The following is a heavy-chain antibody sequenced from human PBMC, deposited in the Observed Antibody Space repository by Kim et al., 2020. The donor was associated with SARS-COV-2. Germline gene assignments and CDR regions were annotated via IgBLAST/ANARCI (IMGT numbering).Heavy chain of an antibody. Sequence: SETLSLTCTVSGGSVRSGAYYWSWIRQPPGKGLEYIGHIYYTGSTSFHPALKNRVTMSLDGSKNQFSLRLYSVTAADTAIYYCSRGQQVKYYHYGVDVWGQGTAVTVSS. CDR1: GGSVRSGAYY. CDR2: IYYTGST. CDR3: SRGQQVKYYHYGVDV. J-gene: IGHJ6*02. V-gene: IGHV4-61*08. D-gene: IGHD1-1*01.